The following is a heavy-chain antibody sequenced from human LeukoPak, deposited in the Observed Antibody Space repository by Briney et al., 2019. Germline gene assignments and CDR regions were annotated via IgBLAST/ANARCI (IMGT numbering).Heavy chain of an antibody. CDR1: GGSISSGYYY. V-gene: IGHV4-30-4*01. Sequence: SQTLSLTCTVSGGSISSGYYYWSWIRQPPGKGLEYIGYIYYGGTYYNPSLKSRVTISVDTSKNQFSLKLSSVTAADTAVYYCARGTWSSSIDYWGQGTLVTVSS. CDR2: IYYGGT. D-gene: IGHD6-6*01. J-gene: IGHJ4*02. CDR3: ARGTWSSSIDY.